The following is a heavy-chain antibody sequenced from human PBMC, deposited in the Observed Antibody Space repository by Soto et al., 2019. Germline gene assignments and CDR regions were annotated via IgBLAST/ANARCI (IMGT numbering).Heavy chain of an antibody. V-gene: IGHV3-7*03. CDR3: ARDHLILPAHDFFYGSDV. CDR2: ISQDGTDT. D-gene: IGHD2-21*02. J-gene: IGHJ6*02. Sequence: PGGSLRLSCGASGITFSRCLMSWVRQAPGKGLEWVASISQDGTDTDYVDSVKGRFSISRDNPKNSLYLQLNNLRAEDTAVYYCARDHLILPAHDFFYGSDVGGRGATVTVSS. CDR1: GITFSRCL.